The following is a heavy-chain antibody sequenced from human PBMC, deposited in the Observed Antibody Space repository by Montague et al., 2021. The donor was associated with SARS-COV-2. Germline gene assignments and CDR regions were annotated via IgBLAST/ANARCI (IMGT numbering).Heavy chain of an antibody. CDR3: ARAYCGGDCDVGP. D-gene: IGHD2-21*02. V-gene: IGHV4-59*01. CDR2: IYDSGSA. J-gene: IGHJ5*02. Sequence: SETLSLTCTVSVGSISNYYWTWIRQPPGKGLEWIGYIYDSGSANYNPSLKSRSTISVDTSNNQFSLRLSSVTAADTAVYYCARAYCGGDCDVGPWGQGILVTVSS. CDR1: VGSISNYY.